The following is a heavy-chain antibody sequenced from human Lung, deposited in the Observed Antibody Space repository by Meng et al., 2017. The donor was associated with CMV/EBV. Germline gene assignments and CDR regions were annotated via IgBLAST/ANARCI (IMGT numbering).Heavy chain of an antibody. CDR2: IKSKTDGGTT. CDR3: ATGSDSSDDAFDI. Sequence: GESLKISCAASGFTVSSNYMSWVRQAPGKGLEWVGRIKSKTDGGTTDYAAPVKGRFTISRDDSKNTLYLQMNSLKTEDTAEYCCATGSDSSDDAFDIWGQGQXVTV. V-gene: IGHV3-15*01. D-gene: IGHD6-25*01. J-gene: IGHJ3*02. CDR1: GFTVSSNY.